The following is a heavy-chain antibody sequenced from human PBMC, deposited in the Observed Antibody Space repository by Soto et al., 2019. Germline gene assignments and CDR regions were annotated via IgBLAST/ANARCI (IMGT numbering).Heavy chain of an antibody. CDR2: ISAYNGNT. Sequence: ASVKVSCKASGYTFTSYGISWVRQAPGQGLEWMGWISAYNGNTNYAQKLQGRVTMTRDTSTSTVYMELSSLRSEDTAVYYCARTPLSAAGPTYYYGMDVWGQGTTVTVSS. CDR3: ARTPLSAAGPTYYYGMDV. D-gene: IGHD6-13*01. V-gene: IGHV1-18*01. J-gene: IGHJ6*02. CDR1: GYTFTSYG.